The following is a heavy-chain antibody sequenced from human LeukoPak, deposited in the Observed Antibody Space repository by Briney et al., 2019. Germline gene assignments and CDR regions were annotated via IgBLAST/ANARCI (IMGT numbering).Heavy chain of an antibody. CDR3: ARRGGRSREIDY. Sequence: PGGSLRLSCAASGFTFSSYSMNWVRQAPGKGLEWVAVISYDGSNKYHADPVKGRFTISRDNSKNTLYLQMNSLRAEDTAVYYCARRGGRSREIDYWGQGILVTVSS. CDR2: ISYDGSNK. J-gene: IGHJ4*02. V-gene: IGHV3-30*03. CDR1: GFTFSSYS. D-gene: IGHD3-16*01.